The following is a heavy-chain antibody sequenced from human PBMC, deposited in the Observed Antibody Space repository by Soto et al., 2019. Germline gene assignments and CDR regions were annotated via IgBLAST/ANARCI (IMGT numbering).Heavy chain of an antibody. Sequence: PSEPLSLTCTVSGGSISGVGDYWSWIRQHPGKGLEWIGYIYYSGSTYYNPSLKSRVTISVDTSKNQFSLKLSSVTAADTAVYYCARGTTVKTAYYYYCYFMDVWGKETTVTVSS. D-gene: IGHD4-4*01. V-gene: IGHV4-31*03. CDR1: GGSISGVGDY. J-gene: IGHJ6*03. CDR2: IYYSGST. CDR3: ARGTTVKTAYYYYCYFMDV.